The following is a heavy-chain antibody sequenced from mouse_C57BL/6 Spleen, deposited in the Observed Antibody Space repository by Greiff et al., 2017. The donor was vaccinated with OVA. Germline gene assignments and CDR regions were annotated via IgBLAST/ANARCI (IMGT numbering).Heavy chain of an antibody. Sequence: QVQLQQSGPELVKPGASVKISCKASGYAFSSSWMNWVKQRPGKGLEWIGRIYPGDGDTNYNGKFKGKATLTADKSSSTAYMQLSSLTSEDSAVYFCARGGVDPYYYAMDYWGQGTSVTVSS. CDR2: IYPGDGDT. V-gene: IGHV1-82*01. D-gene: IGHD1-1*01. CDR3: ARGGVDPYYYAMDY. J-gene: IGHJ4*01. CDR1: GYAFSSSW.